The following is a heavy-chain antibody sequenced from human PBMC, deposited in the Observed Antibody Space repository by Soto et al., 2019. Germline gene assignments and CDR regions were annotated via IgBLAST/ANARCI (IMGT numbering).Heavy chain of an antibody. V-gene: IGHV3-23*01. CDR1: GFSFDNFA. CDR3: AKAYGSGGTYYAMAV. D-gene: IGHD3-10*01. CDR2: ISGSGDNT. J-gene: IGHJ6*02. Sequence: GGSLRLSCAASGFSFDNFAMSWVRQAPGKGLGWVSAISGSGDNTKFADSVKGRFTVSRDNSRSTLYLQMNSLRADDTALYYCAKAYGSGGTYYAMAVWGQGTTVTVSS.